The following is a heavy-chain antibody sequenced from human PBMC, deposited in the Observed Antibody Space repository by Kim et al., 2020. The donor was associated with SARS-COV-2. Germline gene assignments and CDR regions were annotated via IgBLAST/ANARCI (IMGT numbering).Heavy chain of an antibody. CDR3: ARDSSTSGYLILY. V-gene: IGHV1-3*01. D-gene: IGHD3-22*01. CDR1: GYTFSDYT. Sequence: ASVKVSCKASGYTFSDYTIHWVRQAPGQRLEWMGWINAATGYTIYSQTFQDRVTITRDTSATTAYMELSSLKSEDTAIFYCARDSSTSGYLILYWGQGTL. J-gene: IGHJ4*02. CDR2: INAATGYT.